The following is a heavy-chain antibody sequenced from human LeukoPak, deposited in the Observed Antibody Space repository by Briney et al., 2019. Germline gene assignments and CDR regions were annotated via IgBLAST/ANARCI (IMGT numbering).Heavy chain of an antibody. V-gene: IGHV4-59*01. CDR3: ARMTSMTTSRGFFFDF. CDR2: IYYSGST. Sequence: SETLSLTCTISGGSISNYYWNWIRRPPGKGLEWIGYIYYSGSTNYNPSLKGRVTISVDTSKNQFSLRLSSVTAADTAVYYCARMTSMTTSRGFFFDFWGHGTLVTVSS. CDR1: GGSISNYY. D-gene: IGHD4-17*01. J-gene: IGHJ4*01.